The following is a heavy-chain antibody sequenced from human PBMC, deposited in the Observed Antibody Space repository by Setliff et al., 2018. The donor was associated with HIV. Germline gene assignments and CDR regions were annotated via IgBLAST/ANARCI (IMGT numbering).Heavy chain of an antibody. J-gene: IGHJ4*02. V-gene: IGHV4-38-2*01. CDR2: IYHSGST. D-gene: IGHD6-25*01. CDR1: GYSISSGYY. CDR3: ARRRLVGYSFDY. Sequence: PSETLSLTCAVPGYSISSGYYWGWIRQPPGKGLEWIGSIYHSGSTYYNPSLKSRVTISVDTSKNQFSLKLSSVTAADTAIYYCARRRLVGYSFDYWGQGALVTVSS.